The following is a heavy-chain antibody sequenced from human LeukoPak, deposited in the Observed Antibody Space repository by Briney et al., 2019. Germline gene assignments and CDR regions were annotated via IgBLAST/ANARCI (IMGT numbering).Heavy chain of an antibody. CDR1: GYSISSGYY. J-gene: IGHJ3*02. CDR2: IYHSGST. V-gene: IGHV4-38-2*02. D-gene: IGHD4-17*01. Sequence: PSETLSLTCTVSGYSISSGYYWGWIRQPPGKGLEWIGSIYHSGSTYYNPSLKSRVTISVDTSKNQFSLKLSSVTAADTAVYYCARDGGDYGDHTLVTRSAFDIWGQGTMVTVSS. CDR3: ARDGGDYGDHTLVTRSAFDI.